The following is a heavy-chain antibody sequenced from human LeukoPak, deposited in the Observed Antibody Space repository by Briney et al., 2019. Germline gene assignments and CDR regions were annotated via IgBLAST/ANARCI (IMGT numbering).Heavy chain of an antibody. Sequence: PSETLSLTCTVSGGSISSYYWSWIRQPPGKGLEWIGYIYYSGSTYYNPSLKSRVTISVDTSKNQFSLKLSSVTAADTAVYYCARGDKNTAMVTEDYWGQGTLVTVSS. CDR3: ARGDKNTAMVTEDY. V-gene: IGHV4-59*12. CDR2: IYYSGST. CDR1: GGSISSYY. J-gene: IGHJ4*02. D-gene: IGHD5-18*01.